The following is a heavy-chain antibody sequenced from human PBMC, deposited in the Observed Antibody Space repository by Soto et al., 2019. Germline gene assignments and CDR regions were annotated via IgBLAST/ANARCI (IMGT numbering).Heavy chain of an antibody. D-gene: IGHD3-10*01. Sequence: QVQLEQSAPEVKKPGASVKVSCKASGHTFTTYGISWVRQPPGEGLEWLGWINTHTGNKNYAQNLQGRALMTGDTSPNTAYMELRSLRSDDTAIYYCTREGSAPYYYYAMDAWGQGTTVTVSS. CDR2: INTHTGNK. CDR1: GHTFTTYG. CDR3: TREGSAPYYYYAMDA. V-gene: IGHV1-18*01. J-gene: IGHJ6*02.